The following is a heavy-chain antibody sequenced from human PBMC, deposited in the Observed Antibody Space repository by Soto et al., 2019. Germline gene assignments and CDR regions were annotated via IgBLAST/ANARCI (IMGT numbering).Heavy chain of an antibody. Sequence: ASLKVSCKASGYTFTSYGISWVRQAPGQGLEWMGWISAYNGNTNYAQKLQGRVTMTTDTSTSTAYMELRSLRSDDTDVYYCARVEFYDSSGYYYSLSPVDYWGRG. CDR1: GYTFTSYG. CDR3: ARVEFYDSSGYYYSLSPVDY. D-gene: IGHD3-22*01. CDR2: ISAYNGNT. J-gene: IGHJ4*02. V-gene: IGHV1-18*01.